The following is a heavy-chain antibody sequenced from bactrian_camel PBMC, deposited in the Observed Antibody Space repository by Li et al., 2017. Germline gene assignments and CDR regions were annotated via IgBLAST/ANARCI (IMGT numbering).Heavy chain of an antibody. D-gene: IGHD2*01. CDR2: ITTRDVT. J-gene: IGHJ6*01. Sequence: HVQLVESGGDSVQTGGSLKLSCIATGFIFNKCAMGWYRQAPGKERELVSTITTRDVTKYTDFVKGRFTISQDNRKNTVFLQMDSLKTEDTAVYYCAARGPYCYTKLSVRDFTYWGQGTQVTVS. CDR1: GFIFNKCA. V-gene: IGHV3S53*01. CDR3: AARGPYCYTKLSVRDFTY.